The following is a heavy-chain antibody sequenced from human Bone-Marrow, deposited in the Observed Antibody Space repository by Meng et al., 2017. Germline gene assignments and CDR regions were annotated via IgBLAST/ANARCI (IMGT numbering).Heavy chain of an antibody. CDR3: ARLLLVAAGAY. V-gene: IGHV4-38-2*02. D-gene: IGHD6-13*01. J-gene: IGHJ4*02. CDR2: INHSGTT. CDR1: GYSISSGFY. Sequence: GSLRLSCTVSGYSISSGFYWGWIRQPPGKGLEWIGSINHSGTTYDNPSLKSRVTISVDTSKNQFSLKLKSVTAADTAVYYCARLLLVAAGAYWGQGTLVTVSS.